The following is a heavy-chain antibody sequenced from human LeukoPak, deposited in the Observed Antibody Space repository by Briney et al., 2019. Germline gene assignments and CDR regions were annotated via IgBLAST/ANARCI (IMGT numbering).Heavy chain of an antibody. CDR3: ARGTSVVIVVVPAALEIDY. CDR1: EFTFSNYW. Sequence: GGSLRLSCAASEFTFSNYWMNWVRQAPGKGLEWVANINQDGSEKYYVDSVKGRFTISRDNAKNSLCLQMNSLRAEDTAVYYCARGTSVVIVVVPAALEIDYWGQGTLVTVSS. D-gene: IGHD2-2*01. CDR2: INQDGSEK. V-gene: IGHV3-7*01. J-gene: IGHJ4*02.